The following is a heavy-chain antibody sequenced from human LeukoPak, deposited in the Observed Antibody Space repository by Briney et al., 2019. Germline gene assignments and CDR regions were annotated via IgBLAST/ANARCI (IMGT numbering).Heavy chain of an antibody. CDR1: GFTFSSYS. D-gene: IGHD3-10*01. Sequence: GGSLRLPCAASGFTFSSYSMNWVRQAPGKGLEWVSSISSSSSYIYYADSVKGRFTISRDNAKNSLYLQMNSLRAEDTAVYYCAREAYYYGSGSYLAPYYYYGMDVWGQGTTVTVSS. CDR3: AREAYYYGSGSYLAPYYYYGMDV. V-gene: IGHV3-21*01. J-gene: IGHJ6*02. CDR2: ISSSSSYI.